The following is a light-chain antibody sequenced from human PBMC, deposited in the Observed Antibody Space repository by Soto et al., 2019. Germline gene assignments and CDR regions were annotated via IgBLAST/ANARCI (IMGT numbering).Light chain of an antibody. V-gene: IGKV1-39*01. Sequence: DIQISQSPTSLSAYLRDTFPISSRASQTVSSYLNWYQQQPGKAPKLLIYSASTLQTGVPSRFSGSGFGTDYTLTISSLQPADFSTYYCQQTFKTPHTFGQGTKVDI. J-gene: IGKJ2*01. CDR1: QTVSSY. CDR3: QQTFKTPHT. CDR2: SAS.